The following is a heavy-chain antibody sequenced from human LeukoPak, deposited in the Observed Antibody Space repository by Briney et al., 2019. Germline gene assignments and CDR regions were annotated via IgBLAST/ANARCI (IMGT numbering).Heavy chain of an antibody. Sequence: GGSLRLSCAASGFTFGNSWMHWVRQAPGKGLVWVSRINKDGSRTWYADSVKGRFTISRDNAKNTLSLQMNSLRAEDTAVYYCADFGSGYWGQGTLVTVSS. CDR3: ADFGSGY. J-gene: IGHJ4*02. CDR1: GFTFGNSW. D-gene: IGHD3-10*01. CDR2: INKDGSRT. V-gene: IGHV3-74*01.